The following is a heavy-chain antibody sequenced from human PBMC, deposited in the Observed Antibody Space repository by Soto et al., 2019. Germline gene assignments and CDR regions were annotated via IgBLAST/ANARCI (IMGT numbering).Heavy chain of an antibody. J-gene: IGHJ6*01. CDR2: IRSKANSYAT. Sequence: GGSLRLSCAASGFTFSGSAMHWVRQASGKGLEWVGRIRSKANSYATAYAASVKGRFTISRDDSKNTAYLQMNSLKTEDTAVYYCTGLEDARSGYYTYNYYYGIDSWGQGTRVTVSS. CDR1: GFTFSGSA. D-gene: IGHD3-3*01. V-gene: IGHV3-73*01. CDR3: TGLEDARSGYYTYNYYYGIDS.